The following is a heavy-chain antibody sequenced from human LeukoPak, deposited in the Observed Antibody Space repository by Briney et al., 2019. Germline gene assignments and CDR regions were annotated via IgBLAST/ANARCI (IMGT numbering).Heavy chain of an antibody. Sequence: PSETLSLTCTVSGGSISSSSYYWGWIRQPPGKGLEWIGSIYYSGSTYYNPSLKSRVTISVDTSKNQCSLKLSSVTAADTAVYYCARASFDWLLQPYYFDYWGQGTLVTVSS. CDR3: ARASFDWLLQPYYFDY. CDR1: GGSISSSSYY. V-gene: IGHV4-39*07. CDR2: IYYSGST. J-gene: IGHJ4*02. D-gene: IGHD3-9*01.